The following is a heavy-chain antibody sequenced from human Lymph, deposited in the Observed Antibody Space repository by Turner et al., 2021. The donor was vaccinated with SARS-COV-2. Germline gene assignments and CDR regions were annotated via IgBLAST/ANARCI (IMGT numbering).Heavy chain of an antibody. Sequence: EVQLVESGGCLVQPGGSRSLSCAASGITVSRNYMSWVRQAPGKGLEWVSVIYSGGSSYYADSVKGRFTISRHNSKNTLYLQMNSLRAEDTAVYYCARDLDTAGGMDVWGQGTTVTVSS. D-gene: IGHD5-18*01. CDR2: IYSGGSS. CDR1: GITVSRNY. V-gene: IGHV3-53*04. CDR3: ARDLDTAGGMDV. J-gene: IGHJ6*02.